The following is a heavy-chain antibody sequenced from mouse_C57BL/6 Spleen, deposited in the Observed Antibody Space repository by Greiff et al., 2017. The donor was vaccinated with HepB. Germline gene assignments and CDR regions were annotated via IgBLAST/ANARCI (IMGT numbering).Heavy chain of an antibody. CDR2: IRNKANGYTT. V-gene: IGHV7-3*01. D-gene: IGHD2-10*01. Sequence: EVKLVESGGGLVQPGGSLSLSCAASGFTFTDYYMSWVRQPPGKALEWLGFIRNKANGYTTEYSASVKGRFTISRDNSQSILYLQMNALRAEDSATYYCASPTSYWYFDVWGTGTTVTVSS. CDR1: GFTFTDYY. J-gene: IGHJ1*03. CDR3: ASPTSYWYFDV.